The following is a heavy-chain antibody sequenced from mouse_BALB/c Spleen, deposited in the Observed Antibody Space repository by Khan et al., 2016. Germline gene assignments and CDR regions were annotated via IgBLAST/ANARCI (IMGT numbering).Heavy chain of an antibody. J-gene: IGHJ1*01. Sequence: QVQLQQSGAELVKPGASVKLSCKASGYTFTSYDINWVRQRPEKGLEWIGWIFPGDGSTKYNEKFKGKDTMTTDKASSTAYMQLSSLTSDDSAVYFCSILYCSTYWYFDVWCAWTTFTVSS. CDR3: SILYCSTYWYFDV. CDR2: IFPGDGST. D-gene: IGHD2-12*01. CDR1: GYTFTSYD. V-gene: IGHV1-85*01.